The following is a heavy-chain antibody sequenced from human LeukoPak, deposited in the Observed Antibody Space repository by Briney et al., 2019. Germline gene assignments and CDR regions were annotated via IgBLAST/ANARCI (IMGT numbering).Heavy chain of an antibody. CDR1: GFTFSSYS. V-gene: IGHV3-7*01. CDR3: ARDRGSSGRLGRFDN. D-gene: IGHD6-19*01. Sequence: PGGSLRLSCAASGFTFSSYSMNWVRQAPGKGLEWVANIKQDGSEKYYVDSVKGRFTISRDNAKKLLYLQMNSLRVEDTAVYYCARDRGSSGRLGRFDNWGQGTLVTVSP. CDR2: IKQDGSEK. J-gene: IGHJ4*02.